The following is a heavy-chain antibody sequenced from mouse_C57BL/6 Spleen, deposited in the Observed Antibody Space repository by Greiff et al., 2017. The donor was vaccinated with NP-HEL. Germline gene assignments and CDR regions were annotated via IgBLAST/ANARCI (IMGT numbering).Heavy chain of an antibody. J-gene: IGHJ1*03. V-gene: IGHV1-64*01. CDR3: ARSDYGNWDWYFDV. Sequence: QVQLQQPGAELVKPGASVKLSCKASGYTFTSYWMHWVKQRPGQGLEWIGMIHPRSGSTNYNEKFKSKATLTVDKSSSTAYMQLSSLTSEDAAVYYGARSDYGNWDWYFDVWGTGTTVTVSS. CDR2: IHPRSGST. D-gene: IGHD2-1*01. CDR1: GYTFTSYW.